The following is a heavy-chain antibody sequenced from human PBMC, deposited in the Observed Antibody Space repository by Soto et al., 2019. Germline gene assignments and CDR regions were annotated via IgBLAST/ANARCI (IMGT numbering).Heavy chain of an antibody. J-gene: IGHJ6*02. V-gene: IGHV1-3*04. CDR3: ARDPYHVLMVNAPNLYGMDV. CDR2: INTCNGNT. Sequence: ASVKVSCKASGYTFTSYAMLWVRQAPGQRLEWMGRINTCNGNTKYPQSLQGRLTMTTDTSTTTAYMELRSLRSDDTAVYYCARDPYHVLMVNAPNLYGMDVWGQGTTVTVSS. CDR1: GYTFTSYA. D-gene: IGHD2-8*01.